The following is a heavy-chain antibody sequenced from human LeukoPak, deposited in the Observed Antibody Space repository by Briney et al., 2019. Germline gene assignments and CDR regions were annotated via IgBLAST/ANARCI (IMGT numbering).Heavy chain of an antibody. Sequence: GGSLRLSCAASGFTFSSYGMNWVRQAPGKGLEWVSGIVPSGGTTYYADSVKGRFTVSRDNSKNTLYLQMNSLRAEDTAVYYCARDLYYDFWSGYETTADYWGQGTLVTVSS. CDR2: IVPSGGTT. CDR3: ARDLYYDFWSGYETTADY. J-gene: IGHJ4*02. CDR1: GFTFSSYG. V-gene: IGHV3-23*01. D-gene: IGHD3-3*01.